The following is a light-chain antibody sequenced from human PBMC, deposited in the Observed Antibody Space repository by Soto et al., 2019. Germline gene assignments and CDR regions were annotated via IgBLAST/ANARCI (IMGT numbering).Light chain of an antibody. CDR1: QSVSSSY. J-gene: IGKJ1*01. CDR3: QQDYNLRT. CDR2: GAS. V-gene: IGKV3D-7*01. Sequence: PWERVTLSCRASQSVSSSYLTWYQQKPGQAPRLLIYGASTRATGIPARFSGSGSGTDFTLTISSLQPEDFAVYYCQQDYNLRTFGQGTKVDIK.